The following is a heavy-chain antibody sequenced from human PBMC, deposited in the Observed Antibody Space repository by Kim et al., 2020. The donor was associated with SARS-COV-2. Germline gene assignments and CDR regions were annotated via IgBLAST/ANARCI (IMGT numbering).Heavy chain of an antibody. Sequence: SETLSLTCAVYGGSFSGYYWSWIRQPPGKGLEWIGEINHSGSTNYNPSLKSRVTISVDTSKNQFSLKLSSVTAADTAVYYCARSIAAAGTIHRSYYYYGMDVWGQGTTVTVSS. CDR1: GGSFSGYY. J-gene: IGHJ6*02. CDR2: INHSGST. V-gene: IGHV4-34*01. CDR3: ARSIAAAGTIHRSYYYYGMDV. D-gene: IGHD6-13*01.